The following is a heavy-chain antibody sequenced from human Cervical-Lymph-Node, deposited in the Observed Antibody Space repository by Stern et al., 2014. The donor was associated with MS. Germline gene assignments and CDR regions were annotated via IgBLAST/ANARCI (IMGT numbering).Heavy chain of an antibody. CDR2: FNPSGGKT. Sequence: VQLVQSGAEIRKPGASVKISCAASGYTFTTYYMHWVRQAPGQGLELVALFNPSGGKTTYAQRFQGRVTVTGDASTSTVYMELTGLRSEDTAVYYCARVLSLATSDSWGQGTLVIVSS. CDR3: ARVLSLATSDS. J-gene: IGHJ4*02. CDR1: GYTFTTYY. D-gene: IGHD1-1*01. V-gene: IGHV1-46*01.